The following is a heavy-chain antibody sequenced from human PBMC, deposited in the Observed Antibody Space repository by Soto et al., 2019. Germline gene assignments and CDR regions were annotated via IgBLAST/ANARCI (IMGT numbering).Heavy chain of an antibody. V-gene: IGHV1-18*01. D-gene: IGHD6-19*01. Sequence: ASVKVSCKASGYTFTSYGISWVRQAPGQGLEWMGWISAYNGNTNYAQKLQGRVTMTTDTSTSTAYMELRSLRSDDTAVYYCARGDSSGWYDSYYGMDVWGQGTTVTVSS. CDR1: GYTFTSYG. J-gene: IGHJ6*02. CDR2: ISAYNGNT. CDR3: ARGDSSGWYDSYYGMDV.